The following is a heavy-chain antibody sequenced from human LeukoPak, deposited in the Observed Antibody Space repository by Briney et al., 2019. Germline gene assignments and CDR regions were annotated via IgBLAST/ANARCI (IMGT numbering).Heavy chain of an antibody. V-gene: IGHV1-69*05. CDR1: GGTFSSYA. J-gene: IGHJ4*02. CDR2: IIPIFGTA. Sequence: SVKVSCKASGGTFSSYAISWVRQAPGQGLEWMGGIIPIFGTANYAQRFQGRVTITTDESTSTAYMELSSLRSEDTAVYYCARGGMGYCSSTSCPFDYXXQGXLXTVSS. D-gene: IGHD2-2*01. CDR3: ARGGMGYCSSTSCPFDY.